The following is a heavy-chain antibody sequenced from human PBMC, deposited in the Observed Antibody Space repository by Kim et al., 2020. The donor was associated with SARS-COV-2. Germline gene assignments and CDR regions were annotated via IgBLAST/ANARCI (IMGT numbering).Heavy chain of an antibody. CDR3: ARAGGVYYDSSGLFFDY. CDR1: GFTFSSYA. Sequence: GGSLRLSCAASGFTFSSYAMHWVRQAPGKGLEWVAVISYDGSNKYYADSVKGRFTISRDNSKNTLYLQMNSLRAEDTAVYYCARAGGVYYDSSGLFFDYWGQGTLVTVSS. V-gene: IGHV3-30*04. CDR2: ISYDGSNK. D-gene: IGHD3-22*01. J-gene: IGHJ4*02.